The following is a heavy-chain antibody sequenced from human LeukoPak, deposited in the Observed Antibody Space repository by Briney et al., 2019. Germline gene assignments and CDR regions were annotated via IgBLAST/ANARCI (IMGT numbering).Heavy chain of an antibody. CDR3: ARVERGYSYGYWFDP. CDR1: GGSISSGGYS. D-gene: IGHD5-18*01. Sequence: PSETLSLTCAVSGGSISSGGYSWSWIRQPPGKGLEWIGYIYHSGSTYYNPSLKSRVTISVDTSKNQFSLKLSSVTAADTAVYYCARVERGYSYGYWFDPWGQGTLVTVSS. J-gene: IGHJ5*02. CDR2: IYHSGST. V-gene: IGHV4-30-2*01.